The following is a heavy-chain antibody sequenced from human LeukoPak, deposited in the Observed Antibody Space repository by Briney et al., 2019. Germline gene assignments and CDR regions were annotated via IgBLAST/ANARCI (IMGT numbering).Heavy chain of an antibody. CDR1: GYSFTNYW. D-gene: IGHD3-22*01. J-gene: IGHJ4*02. CDR2: IYPGDSDA. V-gene: IGHV5-51*01. CDR3: ARIYYYGSTGPIDY. Sequence: GEPLKISCKASGYSFTNYWFAWVRQIPGKGLNWMGLIYPGDSDARYSPSFQGQVTISADKSINTAYLQWSSLKASDTAMYYCARIYYYGSTGPIDYWGQGTLVTVSS.